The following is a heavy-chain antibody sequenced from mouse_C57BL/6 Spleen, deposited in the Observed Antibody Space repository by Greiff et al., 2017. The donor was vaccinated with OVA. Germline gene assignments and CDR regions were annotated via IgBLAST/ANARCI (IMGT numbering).Heavy chain of an antibody. CDR1: GYTFTDYE. Sequence: VKLMESGAELVRPGASVTLSCKASGYTFTDYEMHWVKQTPVHGLEWIGAIDPETGGTAYNQKFKGKAILTADKSSSTAYMELRSLTSEDSAVYYCTRSRGSSYGYFDVWGTGTTVTVSS. J-gene: IGHJ1*03. V-gene: IGHV1-15*01. D-gene: IGHD1-1*01. CDR2: IDPETGGT. CDR3: TRSRGSSYGYFDV.